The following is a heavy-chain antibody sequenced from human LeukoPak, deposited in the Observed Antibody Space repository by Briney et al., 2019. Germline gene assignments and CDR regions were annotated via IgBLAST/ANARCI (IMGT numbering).Heavy chain of an antibody. Sequence: SETLSLTCTVSGGSISSHYWSWIRQPPGKGLEWIGHIYYSGSTNYNPSLQSRVNISVDASKNQCPLKLSSVTAADTAVNYCARGVRLVGSYYVDYWGQGTLVTVSS. CDR1: GGSISSHY. CDR2: IYYSGST. J-gene: IGHJ4*02. V-gene: IGHV4-59*11. D-gene: IGHD3-10*01. CDR3: ARGVRLVGSYYVDY.